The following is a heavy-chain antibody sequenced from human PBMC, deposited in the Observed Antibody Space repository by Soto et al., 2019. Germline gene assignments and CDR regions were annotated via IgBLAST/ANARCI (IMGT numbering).Heavy chain of an antibody. V-gene: IGHV1-18*01. CDR2: ISAYNAKT. Sequence: ASVKVSCKASGYTFSSYGINWVRQAPGQGLEWMGWISAYNAKTNYAQKFQGRVTMTTDTSTSTAYMELRSLRSDDTAMYYCARQRNYDILTGHPDYWGQGTLVTVSS. D-gene: IGHD3-9*01. CDR1: GYTFSSYG. CDR3: ARQRNYDILTGHPDY. J-gene: IGHJ4*02.